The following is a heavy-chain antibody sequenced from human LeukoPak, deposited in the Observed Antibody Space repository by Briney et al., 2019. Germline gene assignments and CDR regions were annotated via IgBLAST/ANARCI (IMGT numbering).Heavy chain of an antibody. CDR2: IGTAGDT. Sequence: AGSLRLSCAASGFTFSSYDMHWVRQATGKGLEWVSAIGTAGDTYYPGSVKGRFTISRENAKNSLYLQMNSLRAGDTAVYYCARAAGGHCSGGSCYFHPFDYWGQGTLITVSS. CDR1: GFTFSSYD. D-gene: IGHD2-15*01. V-gene: IGHV3-13*01. J-gene: IGHJ4*02. CDR3: ARAAGGHCSGGSCYFHPFDY.